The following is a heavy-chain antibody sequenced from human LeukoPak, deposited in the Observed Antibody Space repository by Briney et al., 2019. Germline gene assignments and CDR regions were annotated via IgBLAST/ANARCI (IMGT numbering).Heavy chain of an antibody. D-gene: IGHD6-19*01. CDR1: GLTFSSYA. CDR3: AKWRQWLVPSPDAFDI. V-gene: IGHV3-23*01. J-gene: IGHJ3*02. CDR2: ISGSGGST. Sequence: GGSLRLSCAASGLTFSSYAMSWVRQAPGKGLEWVSAISGSGGSTYYADSVKGRFTVSRDNSKNTLYLQMNSLRAEDTAVYYCAKWRQWLVPSPDAFDIWGQGTMVTVSS.